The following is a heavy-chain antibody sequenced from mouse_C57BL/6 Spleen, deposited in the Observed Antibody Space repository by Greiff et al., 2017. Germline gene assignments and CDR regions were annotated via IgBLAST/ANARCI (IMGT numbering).Heavy chain of an antibody. J-gene: IGHJ4*01. CDR2: INYDGSST. V-gene: IGHV5-16*01. D-gene: IGHD3-1*01. CDR1: GFTFSDYY. Sequence: EVQLVESEGGLVQPGSSMKLSCTASGFTFSDYYMAWVRQVPEKGLEWVANINYDGSSTYYLDSLKSRFIISRDNAKNILYLQMSSLKSEDTATYYCARSQLGAMDYWGQGTSVTVSS. CDR3: ARSQLGAMDY.